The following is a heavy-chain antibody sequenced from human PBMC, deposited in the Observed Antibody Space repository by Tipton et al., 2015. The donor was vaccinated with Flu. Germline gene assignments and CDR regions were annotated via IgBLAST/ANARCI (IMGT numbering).Heavy chain of an antibody. CDR3: ARRYCSGGSCVTGWFDP. V-gene: IGHV4-38-2*01. D-gene: IGHD2-15*01. Sequence: TLSLTCAVSGYSISSGYYWGWIRQPPGKGLEWIGSIFHSGSTYDNPPLKSRVTISVDTSKNQFSLKLSSVTAADTAVYYCARRYCSGGSCVTGWFDPWGQGTLVTVSS. CDR1: GYSISSGYY. J-gene: IGHJ5*02. CDR2: IFHSGST.